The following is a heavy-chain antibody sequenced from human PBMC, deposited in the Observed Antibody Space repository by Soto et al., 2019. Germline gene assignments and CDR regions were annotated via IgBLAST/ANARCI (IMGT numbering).Heavy chain of an antibody. V-gene: IGHV4-31*03. CDR2: IYYSGST. CDR1: GDSICSGGYY. J-gene: IGHJ3*02. D-gene: IGHD6-19*01. CDR3: ARELAAAGAGIEQGGAFDI. Sequence: SETMSLTCTVSGDSICSGGYYWSWIRQHPGKGLEWIGYIYYSGSTYYNPSLKSRVTISVDTSKNQFSLKLSSVTAADTAVYYCARELAAAGAGIEQGGAFDIWGQGTMVTVSS.